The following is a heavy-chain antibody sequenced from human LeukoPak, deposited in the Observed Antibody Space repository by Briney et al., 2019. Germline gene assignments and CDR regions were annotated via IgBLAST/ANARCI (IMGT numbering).Heavy chain of an antibody. CDR2: MLINGNN. D-gene: IGHD3-9*01. CDR1: GGSISTYY. J-gene: IGHJ4*02. Sequence: SETLSLICTVSGGSISTYYWNWFRKSPGKGLEWIGFMLINGNNNYNPSLRSRVTIVLDTSKNQFSLELSSVSAADPAVYYCARDGQHTYGRYFAYWGQGILVTVSS. V-gene: IGHV4-59*01. CDR3: ARDGQHTYGRYFAY.